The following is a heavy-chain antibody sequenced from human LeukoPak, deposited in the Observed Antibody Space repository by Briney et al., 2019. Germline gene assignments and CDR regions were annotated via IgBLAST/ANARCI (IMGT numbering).Heavy chain of an antibody. CDR1: GASISSYY. J-gene: IGHJ5*02. D-gene: IGHD6-19*01. CDR3: ARIGVAGFDP. V-gene: IGHV4-59*01. Sequence: SETLSLTCTVSGASISSYYWSWIRQPPGKGLEWIGYIYYSGSTNYNPSLKSRVTISVDTSKNQFSLKLSSVTAADTAVYYCARIGVAGFDPWGQGTLVTVSS. CDR2: IYYSGST.